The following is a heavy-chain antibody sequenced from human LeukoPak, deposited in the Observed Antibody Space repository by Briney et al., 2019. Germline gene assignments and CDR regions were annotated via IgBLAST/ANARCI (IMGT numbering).Heavy chain of an antibody. Sequence: PSETLSLTCTVSGGSISSYYWSWVRQPPGKGLEWIGYIYYSGSTNYNPSLKSRVTISVDTSKNQFSLKLSSVTAADTAVYYCARVIVVVPAAMCGWFDPWGQGTLVTVSS. CDR3: ARVIVVVPAAMCGWFDP. J-gene: IGHJ5*02. V-gene: IGHV4-59*01. CDR1: GGSISSYY. CDR2: IYYSGST. D-gene: IGHD2-2*01.